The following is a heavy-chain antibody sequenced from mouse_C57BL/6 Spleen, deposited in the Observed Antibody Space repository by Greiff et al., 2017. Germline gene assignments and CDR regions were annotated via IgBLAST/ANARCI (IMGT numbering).Heavy chain of an antibody. Sequence: QVQLQQPGAELVKPGASVKLSCKASGYTFTSYWMHWVKQRPGRGLEWIGRIDPNSGGTKYNEKFKSKATLTVDKPSSTSYMQRSRLTSEDSAVYYGAKSGYYGTPYYFDYWGQGTTLSVAS. J-gene: IGHJ2*01. D-gene: IGHD1-1*01. CDR3: AKSGYYGTPYYFDY. CDR2: IDPNSGGT. CDR1: GYTFTSYW. V-gene: IGHV1-72*01.